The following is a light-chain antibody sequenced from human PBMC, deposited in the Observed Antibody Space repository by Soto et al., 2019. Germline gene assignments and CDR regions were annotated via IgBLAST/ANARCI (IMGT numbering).Light chain of an antibody. CDR3: QQTYNLPLT. CDR2: TAS. J-gene: IGKJ4*01. Sequence: DIQMTQSPSSLSASVGDRVTMTCRTSQRISGFLNWYQQKPGKAPQLLIYTASTLESGVPSRFRGSGSGTEFTLTISSLQPDDFATYYCQQTYNLPLTFGGGTKVEI. V-gene: IGKV1-39*01. CDR1: QRISGF.